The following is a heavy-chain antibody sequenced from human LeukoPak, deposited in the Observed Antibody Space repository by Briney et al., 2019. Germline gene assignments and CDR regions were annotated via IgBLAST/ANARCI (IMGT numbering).Heavy chain of an antibody. J-gene: IGHJ4*02. CDR2: IIPIFGTA. CDR1: GGTFSSYA. D-gene: IGHD5-18*01. CDR3: ARTGERGYSYGNDY. V-gene: IGHV1-69*13. Sequence: ASVKVSCKASGGTFSSYAISWVRQAPGQGLEWMGGIIPIFGTAHYAQKFQGRVTITADESTSTAYMELSSLRSEDTAVYYCARTGERGYSYGNDYWGQGTLVTVSS.